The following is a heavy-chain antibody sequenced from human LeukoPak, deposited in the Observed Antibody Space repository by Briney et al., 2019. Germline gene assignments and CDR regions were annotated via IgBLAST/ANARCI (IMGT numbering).Heavy chain of an antibody. J-gene: IGHJ4*02. V-gene: IGHV4-31*03. CDR2: IYYSGST. CDR3: ARDPSYYDSSGYPK. CDR1: GGSISSGDYY. D-gene: IGHD3-22*01. Sequence: SETLSLTCTVSGGSISSGDYYWSWIRQHPGKGLEWIGYIYYSGSTYYNPSLKSRVTISVDTSKNQFSLKLSSVTAADTAVYYCARDPSYYDSSGYPKWGQGTLVTVSS.